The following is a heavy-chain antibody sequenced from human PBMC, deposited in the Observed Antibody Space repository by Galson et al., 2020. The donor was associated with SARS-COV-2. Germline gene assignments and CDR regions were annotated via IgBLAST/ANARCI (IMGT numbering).Heavy chain of an antibody. Sequence: SETLSLTCTVSGGSISSYYWTWIRQPPGKGLEWIGYIYFTGSTYYNPSLKSRVTISVDTSKNQFSLRLISLTAADTAIYYCARGNGWWWFAPWGQGNLVTVSS. CDR2: IYFTGST. D-gene: IGHD6-19*01. V-gene: IGHV4-59*01. J-gene: IGHJ5*02. CDR1: GGSISSYY. CDR3: ARGNGWWWFAP.